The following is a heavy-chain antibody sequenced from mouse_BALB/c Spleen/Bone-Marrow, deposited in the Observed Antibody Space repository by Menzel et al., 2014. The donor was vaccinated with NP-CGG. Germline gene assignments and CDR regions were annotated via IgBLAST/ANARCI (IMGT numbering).Heavy chain of an antibody. J-gene: IGHJ4*01. CDR1: GFTFSSFG. CDR2: ISSGSSTI. V-gene: IGHV5-17*02. CDR3: TRKGALITHYYAMDY. D-gene: IGHD2-4*01. Sequence: EVHLVESGGGLVQPRGSRKLSCAASGFTFSSFGMHWVRQAPEKGLEWVAYISSGSSTIYYADTVKGRFTISRDNPKNTLFLQMTSLRSEDTAMYYCTRKGALITHYYAMDYWGQGTSVTVSS.